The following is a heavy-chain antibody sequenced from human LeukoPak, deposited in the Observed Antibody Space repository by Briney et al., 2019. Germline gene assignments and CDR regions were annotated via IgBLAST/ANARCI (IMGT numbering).Heavy chain of an antibody. CDR1: GDTLTEFA. J-gene: IGHJ6*02. D-gene: IGHD3-3*01. V-gene: IGHV1-24*01. CDR2: FDPEDGET. Sequence: AAVKASCKVSGDTLTEFAMHWVRQAPGKGLEWMGGFDPEDGETIYAQKFQGRVIMSEDTSTDTAYMELSSLRSEDTAVYYCAADRFSIFGVVITPKNYYGMDVWGQGTTVTVSS. CDR3: AADRFSIFGVVITPKNYYGMDV.